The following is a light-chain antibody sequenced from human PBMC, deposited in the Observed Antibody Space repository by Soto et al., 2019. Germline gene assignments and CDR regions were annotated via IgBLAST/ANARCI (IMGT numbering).Light chain of an antibody. CDR2: GAS. V-gene: IGKV3-15*01. CDR1: QSVRSN. CDR3: QQYNNWPPHT. J-gene: IGKJ2*01. Sequence: EIVMTQSPATLSVSPGERVTLSCRASQSVRSNLAWYQQKPGQAPRLLIFGASTRATGIPARLSGNGTGTEFTLTISSLQSEDFAVYYCQQYNNWPPHTFGQGTKLEIK.